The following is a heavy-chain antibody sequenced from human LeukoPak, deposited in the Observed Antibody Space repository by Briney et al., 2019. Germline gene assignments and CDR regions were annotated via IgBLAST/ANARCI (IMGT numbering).Heavy chain of an antibody. V-gene: IGHV3-7*01. CDR2: IKQDGSEK. J-gene: IGHJ4*02. CDR3: ARVSGCVDY. CDR1: GFTFSSYA. D-gene: IGHD1-26*01. Sequence: GGSLRLSCAASGFTFSSYAMSWVRQAPGKGLEWVANIKQDGSEKYYVDSVKGRFTISRDNAKNSLYLQMNSLRAEDTAVYYCARVSGCVDYWGQGTLVTVSS.